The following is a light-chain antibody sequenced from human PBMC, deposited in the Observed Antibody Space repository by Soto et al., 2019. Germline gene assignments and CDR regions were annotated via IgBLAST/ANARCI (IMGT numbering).Light chain of an antibody. Sequence: DIILTQSPAIVSVSPGERATLSCRASRSVSTNLAWYQHKHGQAPRLLIYGASTRVTDIPARFSGSGSGTDFTLTINYLKSEDFGVYYCQQDDKSLPPVTFGGGTKVEI. V-gene: IGKV3-15*01. CDR2: GAS. CDR3: QQDDKSLPPVT. J-gene: IGKJ4*01. CDR1: RSVSTN.